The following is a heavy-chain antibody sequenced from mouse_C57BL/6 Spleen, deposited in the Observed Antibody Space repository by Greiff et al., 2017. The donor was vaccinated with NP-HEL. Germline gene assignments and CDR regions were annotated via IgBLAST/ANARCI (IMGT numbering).Heavy chain of an antibody. D-gene: IGHD2-3*01. CDR3: ARFDDYAMDY. Sequence: LQESGAELVKPGASVKISCKASGYAFSSYWMNWVKQRPGKGLEWIGQIYPGDGDTNYNGKFKGKATLTADKSSSTAYMQLSSLTSEDSAVYFCARFDDYAMDYWGQGTSVTVSS. V-gene: IGHV1-80*01. CDR1: GYAFSSYW. CDR2: IYPGDGDT. J-gene: IGHJ4*01.